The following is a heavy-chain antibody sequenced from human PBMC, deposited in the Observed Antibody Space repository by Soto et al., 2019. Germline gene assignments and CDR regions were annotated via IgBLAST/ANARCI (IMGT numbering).Heavy chain of an antibody. CDR1: GGSISRSSYY. CDR2: IYYSGST. V-gene: IGHV4-39*01. J-gene: IGHJ4*01. D-gene: IGHD3-10*01. CDR3: ATLWFGEADY. Sequence: QLQLQESGPGLVKPSETLSLTCTVSGGSISRSSYYWGWIRQPPGKGLEWIGSIYYSGSTQYNPSIKSRVTISVDTSKNQFSLKLSSVTAADTAVYYCATLWFGEADYWGQGTLVTVSS.